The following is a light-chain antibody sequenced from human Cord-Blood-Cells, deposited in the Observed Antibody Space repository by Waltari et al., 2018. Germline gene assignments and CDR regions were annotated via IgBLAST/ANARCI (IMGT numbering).Light chain of an antibody. CDR1: QSVLYSSNNKNY. V-gene: IGKV4-1*01. CDR3: QQYYSTPLT. Sequence: DIVMTQSRYSLAVCLGERVTINCKYTQSVLYSSNNKNYLAWYQQKPGQPPKLLIYWASTRESGVPDRFSGSGSGTDFTLTISSLQAEDVAVYYCQQYYSTPLTFGGGTKVEIK. CDR2: WAS. J-gene: IGKJ4*01.